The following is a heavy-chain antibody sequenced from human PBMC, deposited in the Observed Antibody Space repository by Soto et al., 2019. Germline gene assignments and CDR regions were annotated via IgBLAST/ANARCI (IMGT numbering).Heavy chain of an antibody. V-gene: IGHV3-23*01. CDR1: GFTFSSYI. Sequence: VGSLRLSCTASGFTFSSYIMNWVRQAPGKGLEWISTITADGGGTFYADSVKGRFTISRDNSKNTLYLQMNSLRDEDTAVYYCARGPYSGYDPFDYWGQGTLVTVSS. CDR3: ARGPYSGYDPFDY. CDR2: ITADGGGT. D-gene: IGHD5-12*01. J-gene: IGHJ4*02.